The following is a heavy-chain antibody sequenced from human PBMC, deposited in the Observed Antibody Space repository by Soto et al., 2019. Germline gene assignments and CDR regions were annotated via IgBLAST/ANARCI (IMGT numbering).Heavy chain of an antibody. CDR2: ISSRSYTI. V-gene: IGHV3-48*02. CDR1: GFSFSTYS. D-gene: IGHD6-6*01. J-gene: IGHJ6*02. CDR3: ATGGSSSDNGMDV. Sequence: EVQLVESGGGLVQPGGSLRLSCAASGFSFSTYSMNWVRQAPGKGLEWVSYISSRSYTIYYVDSVKGRFTISRDNAKNSPYLQMNSLRDEDTAVYYCATGGSSSDNGMDVWGQGTTVTVSS.